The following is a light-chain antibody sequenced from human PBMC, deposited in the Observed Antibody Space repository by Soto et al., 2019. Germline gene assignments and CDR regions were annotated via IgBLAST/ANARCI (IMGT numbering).Light chain of an antibody. CDR1: QNINTY. CDR2: DAA. V-gene: IGKV1-39*01. J-gene: IGKJ3*01. Sequence: DIQMTRSPYSLSAAVGDRVTITCRASQNINTYLNWYQQKPGKAPKLLIFDAASLQSGVPSRFSGSGSRTDFTLTITSLQPEDFATYYCQQTSSAPFTFGPGTKVDIK. CDR3: QQTSSAPFT.